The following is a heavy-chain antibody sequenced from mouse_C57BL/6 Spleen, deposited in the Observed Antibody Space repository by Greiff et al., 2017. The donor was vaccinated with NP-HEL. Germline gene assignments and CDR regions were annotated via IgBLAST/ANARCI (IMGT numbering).Heavy chain of an antibody. CDR3: TTLYGSSYYFDY. CDR2: IDPEDGDT. V-gene: IGHV14-1*01. D-gene: IGHD1-1*01. J-gene: IGHJ2*01. CDR1: GFNIKDYY. Sequence: EVQLQQSGAELVRPGASVKLSCTASGFNIKDYYMHWVKQRPEQGLEWIGRIDPEDGDTEYAPKFLGKATMTADTSSNTAYLQLSSLTSEDTAVYYCTTLYGSSYYFDYWGQGTTLTVSS.